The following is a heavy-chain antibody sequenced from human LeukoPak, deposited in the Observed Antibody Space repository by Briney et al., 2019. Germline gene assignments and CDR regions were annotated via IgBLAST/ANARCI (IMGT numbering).Heavy chain of an antibody. CDR3: ARDRGRNWFDS. V-gene: IGHV3-11*05. Sequence: PGGSLRLSCAATGFTFSDYYMSWIRQAPGKGLEWVSYISSTSSYINYADSVKGRFTISRDNAKNSLYLQMNSLRAEDTAVYYCARDRGRNWFDSWGQGTLVTVSS. CDR2: ISSTSSYI. J-gene: IGHJ5*01. CDR1: GFTFSDYY. D-gene: IGHD1-26*01.